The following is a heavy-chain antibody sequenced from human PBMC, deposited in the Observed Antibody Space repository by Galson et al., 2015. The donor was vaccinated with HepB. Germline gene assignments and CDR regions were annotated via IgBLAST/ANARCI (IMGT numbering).Heavy chain of an antibody. CDR3: ARGPSLHHYGSGSPPR. J-gene: IGHJ4*02. V-gene: IGHV3-21*01. Sequence: SLRLSCAVSGFTFSSSSMHWVRQAPGRGLEWVSSTTASSSFIHSADSVKGRFTISRDNSKNSLFLQMNSLRAQDTAVYYCARGPSLHHYGSGSPPRWGQGTLVTASS. CDR2: TTASSSFI. CDR1: GFTFSSSS. D-gene: IGHD3-10*01.